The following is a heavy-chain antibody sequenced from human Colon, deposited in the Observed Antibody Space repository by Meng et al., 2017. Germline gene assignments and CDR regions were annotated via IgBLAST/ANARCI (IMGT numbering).Heavy chain of an antibody. CDR3: ARVRRSGDDFDY. D-gene: IGHD1-26*01. CDR1: GGSISTGGYY. CDR2: IYYSGST. J-gene: IGHJ4*02. Sequence: GQMQDSGPGLVKPSQTLSPTCTVSGGSISTGGYYWSWIRQLPGKGLEWIGYIYYSGSTYYNPSLRSLVSISVDTSKNQFSLRLTSVTAADTAVYYCARVRRSGDDFDYWGQGTLVTVSS. V-gene: IGHV4-31*01.